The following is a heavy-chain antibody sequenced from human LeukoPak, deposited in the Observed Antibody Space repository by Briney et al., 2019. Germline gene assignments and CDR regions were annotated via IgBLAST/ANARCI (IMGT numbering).Heavy chain of an antibody. V-gene: IGHV3-53*01. CDR3: ARRDCDTIKCRGSNWFDP. J-gene: IGHJ5*02. CDR2: IYSGGST. CDR1: GFTVSSNY. D-gene: IGHD3-22*01. Sequence: GGSLRLSCAASGFTVSSNYMSWVRQAPGKGLEWVSVIYSGGSTYYADSVKGRFTISRDNSKNTLYLQMNSLRAEDTAVYYCARRDCDTIKCRGSNWFDPWGQGTLVSVSS.